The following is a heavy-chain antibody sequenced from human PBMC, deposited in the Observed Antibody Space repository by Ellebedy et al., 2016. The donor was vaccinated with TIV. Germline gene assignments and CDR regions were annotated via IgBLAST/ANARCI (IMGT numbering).Heavy chain of an antibody. D-gene: IGHD1-26*01. V-gene: IGHV3-66*01. CDR1: GISVSDNY. Sequence: GESLKISCAVSGISVSDNYMRWVRQAPGKGLEWVSLIYSNGDTRYADFVKGRFTISRDNSQNTVHLQMNSLRADDTAVYYCTRGPYSGRKYYFDYWGQGTLVTVSS. CDR3: TRGPYSGRKYYFDY. CDR2: IYSNGDT. J-gene: IGHJ4*02.